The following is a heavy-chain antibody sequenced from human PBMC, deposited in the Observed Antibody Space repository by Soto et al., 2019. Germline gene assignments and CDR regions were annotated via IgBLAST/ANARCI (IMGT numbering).Heavy chain of an antibody. V-gene: IGHV1-69*01. J-gene: IGHJ3*02. Sequence: QVQLVQPGAEVKKPGSSVKVSCKASGGTFSSYAISWVRQAPGQGLEWMGGIIPIFGTANYAQKFQGRVTITADESTSTAYMELSSLRSEDTAVYYCARSRVTYYYDRSAFDIWGQGTMVTVSS. CDR2: IIPIFGTA. D-gene: IGHD3-22*01. CDR3: ARSRVTYYYDRSAFDI. CDR1: GGTFSSYA.